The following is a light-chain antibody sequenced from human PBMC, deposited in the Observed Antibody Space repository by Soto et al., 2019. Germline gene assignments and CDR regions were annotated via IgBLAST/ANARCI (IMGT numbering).Light chain of an antibody. V-gene: IGKV1-5*03. Sequence: DIQMTQSPSTLSASVGDRVTITCWASQSISSWLAWYQQKPGKAPKLLIYEASSSEIGVPPRFRGSGFGTEFTLTISSLQPDDFATYYCQHYKESSTFGQGTRLEIK. CDR3: QHYKESST. J-gene: IGKJ1*01. CDR1: QSISSW. CDR2: EAS.